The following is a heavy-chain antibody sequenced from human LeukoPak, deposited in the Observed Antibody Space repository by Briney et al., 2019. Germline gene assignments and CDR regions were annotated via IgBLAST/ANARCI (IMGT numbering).Heavy chain of an antibody. CDR3: ASEGYCLDY. CDR1: GCSINSYY. Sequence: PSETLSLTCSVSGCSINSYYWSWIRQPAGNGLEWIGRIYASGGTYSSPSLKSRVTISIEQSNNQFSLKLSSGAAADTAVYYCASEGYCLDYWGQGTLVTVSS. J-gene: IGHJ4*02. V-gene: IGHV4-4*07. D-gene: IGHD3-22*01. CDR2: IYASGGT.